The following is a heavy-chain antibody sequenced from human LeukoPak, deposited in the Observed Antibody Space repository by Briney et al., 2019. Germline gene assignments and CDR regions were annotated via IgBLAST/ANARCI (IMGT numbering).Heavy chain of an antibody. D-gene: IGHD2-2*03. CDR1: DYSFTDYW. V-gene: IGHV5-51*01. CDR2: VYPGDSDI. J-gene: IGHJ4*02. Sequence: GESLKISCKGSDYSFTDYWIGWVRQMPGKGLERMGIVYPGDSDIRYSPSFQGQVTISADKSINTAYLHWSSLKASDTAMYYCARNGYSRSWAVWGQGTLVTVSS. CDR3: ARNGYSRSWAV.